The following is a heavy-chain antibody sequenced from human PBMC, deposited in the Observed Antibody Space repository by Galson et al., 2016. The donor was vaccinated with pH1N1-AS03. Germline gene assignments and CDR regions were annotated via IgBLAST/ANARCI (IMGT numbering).Heavy chain of an antibody. J-gene: IGHJ4*02. V-gene: IGHV3-30*03. D-gene: IGHD4-17*01. CDR2: VSSDGSNK. CDR3: ARDLSYGDYYPY. Sequence: SLRLSCAASGFAFGSYWMHWVRQAPGKGLEWVADVSSDGSNKYYADSVKGRFTISRDNSKNTLYLQMNSLSAADTAVYYCARDLSYGDYYPYWGQGTLVTVSS. CDR1: GFAFGSYW.